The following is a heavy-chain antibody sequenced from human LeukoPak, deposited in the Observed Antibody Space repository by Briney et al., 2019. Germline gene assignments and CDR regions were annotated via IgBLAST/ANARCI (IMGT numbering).Heavy chain of an antibody. Sequence: PGGSLRLSCTASGFTFGDYAMSWFRQAPGKGLEWVGFIRSKAYGGTTEYAASVKGRFTISRDDCKSIAYLQMNSLKTEDTAVYYCTRDRGFSGYVNNWFDPWGQGTLVTVSS. CDR1: GFTFGDYA. CDR3: TRDRGFSGYVNNWFDP. V-gene: IGHV3-49*03. CDR2: IRSKAYGGTT. J-gene: IGHJ5*02. D-gene: IGHD5-12*01.